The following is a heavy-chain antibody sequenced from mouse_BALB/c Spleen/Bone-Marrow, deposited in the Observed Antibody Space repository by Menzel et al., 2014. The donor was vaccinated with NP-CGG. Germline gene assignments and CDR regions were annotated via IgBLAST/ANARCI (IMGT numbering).Heavy chain of an antibody. Sequence: EVKLQESGPSLVKPSQTLSLTCSVTGDSIXSGYWNWIRKFPGNKLEYMGYISYSGSTYYNPSLKSRISITRDTSKNQCYLQLNSVTTEDTATYYCATYDGYYFDYWGQGTTLTVSS. D-gene: IGHD1-2*01. CDR2: ISYSGST. J-gene: IGHJ2*01. CDR3: ATYDGYYFDY. CDR1: GDSIXSGY. V-gene: IGHV3-8*02.